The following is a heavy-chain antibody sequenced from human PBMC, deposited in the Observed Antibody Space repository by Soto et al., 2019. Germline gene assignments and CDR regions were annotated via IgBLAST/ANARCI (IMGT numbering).Heavy chain of an antibody. CDR1: GYSFTSYW. CDR2: IYPGDSDT. D-gene: IGHD3-10*01. Sequence: PGESLKISCKGSGYSFTSYWIGWVRQMPGKGLEWLGIIYPGDSDTRYSPSFQGQVTISADKSISTAYLQWSSLKASDTAMYYCATSHYASGSYYKEDYYGMDVWGQGTTVTVSS. V-gene: IGHV5-51*01. J-gene: IGHJ6*02. CDR3: ATSHYASGSYYKEDYYGMDV.